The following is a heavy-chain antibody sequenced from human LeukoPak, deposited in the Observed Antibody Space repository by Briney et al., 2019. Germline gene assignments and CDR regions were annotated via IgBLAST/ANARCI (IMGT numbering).Heavy chain of an antibody. CDR2: IYYSGST. CDR3: ARTDCSGGSCYWYFDL. CDR1: GGSISSYY. V-gene: IGHV4-59*01. J-gene: IGHJ2*01. D-gene: IGHD2-15*01. Sequence: SETPSLTCTVSGGSISSYYWSWIRQPPGKGLEWIGYIYYSGSTNYNPSLKSRVTISVDTSKNQFSLKLSSVTAADTAVYYCARTDCSGGSCYWYFDLWGRGTLVTVSS.